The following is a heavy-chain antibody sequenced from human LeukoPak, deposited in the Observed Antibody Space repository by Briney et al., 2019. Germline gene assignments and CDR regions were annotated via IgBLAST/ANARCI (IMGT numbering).Heavy chain of an antibody. V-gene: IGHV3-72*01. D-gene: IGHD3-16*01. CDR2: IRNKANSYTT. J-gene: IGHJ3*02. Sequence: GGSLRLSCAVSGFIFSDHYIDWVRQAPGKGLEWVGRIRNKANSYTTENAASVKGRFTISRDDSKNLVYLQMNSLKTEDTAVYYCARSPESGGNVFYIWGQGTMVTVSS. CDR1: GFIFSDHY. CDR3: ARSPESGGNVFYI.